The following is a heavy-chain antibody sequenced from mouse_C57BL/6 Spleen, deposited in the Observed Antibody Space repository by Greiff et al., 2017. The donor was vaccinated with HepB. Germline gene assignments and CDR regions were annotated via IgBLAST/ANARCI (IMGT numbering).Heavy chain of an antibody. J-gene: IGHJ2*01. CDR3: TRGGYYDYDAFDY. V-gene: IGHV1-5*01. Sequence: VQLQQSGTVLARPGASVKMSCKTSGYTFTSYWMHWVKQRPGQGLEWIGAIYPGNSDTSYNQKFKGKAKLTAVTSASTAYMELSSLTNEDSAVYYCTRGGYYDYDAFDYWGQGTTLTVSS. D-gene: IGHD2-4*01. CDR1: GYTFTSYW. CDR2: IYPGNSDT.